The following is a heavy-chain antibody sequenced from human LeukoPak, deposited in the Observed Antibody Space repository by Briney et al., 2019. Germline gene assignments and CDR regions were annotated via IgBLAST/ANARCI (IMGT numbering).Heavy chain of an antibody. D-gene: IGHD3-10*01. CDR2: INHSGST. V-gene: IGHV4-34*01. CDR3: ARRYGDTSMVRSFDY. J-gene: IGHJ4*02. CDR1: GGSFSGYF. Sequence: SETLSLTCAVYGGSFSGYFWSWIRQPPGKGLEWIGEINHSGSTNYNPSLKSRVTISVDTSKNQFSLNLTSETAADTAVYYCARRYGDTSMVRSFDYWGQGTLVTVSS.